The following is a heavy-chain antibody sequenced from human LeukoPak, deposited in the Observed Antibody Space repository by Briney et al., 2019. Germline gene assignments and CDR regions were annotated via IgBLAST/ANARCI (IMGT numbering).Heavy chain of an antibody. CDR2: INGDASST. J-gene: IGHJ4*02. CDR3: ARARGNTYGYFEY. Sequence: GGSLRLSCAASGLTLSGYWMHWVRQAPGKGLVWVSRINGDASSTSYADSVKGRFTISRDDAKSTLYLQMNSLRVEDTAVYYCARARGNTYGYFEYWGQGTLVTVSS. V-gene: IGHV3-74*01. CDR1: GLTLSGYW. D-gene: IGHD5-18*01.